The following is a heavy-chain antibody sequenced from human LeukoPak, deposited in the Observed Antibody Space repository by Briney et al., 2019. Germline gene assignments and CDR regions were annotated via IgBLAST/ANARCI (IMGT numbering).Heavy chain of an antibody. J-gene: IGHJ4*02. V-gene: IGHV4-59*01. Sequence: SETLSLTCTVPGGSISSYYWSWIRQPPGKGLEWIGYIFFSGSTTYNPSLKSRVTISADTSRNQFSLKLSSVTAADTAVYYCARAGYSSGWLAYFDYWGQGTLVTVSS. CDR2: IFFSGST. D-gene: IGHD6-19*01. CDR3: ARAGYSSGWLAYFDY. CDR1: GGSISSYY.